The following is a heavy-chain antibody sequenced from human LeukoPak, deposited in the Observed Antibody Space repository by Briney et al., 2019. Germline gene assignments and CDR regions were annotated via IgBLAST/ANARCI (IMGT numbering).Heavy chain of an antibody. J-gene: IGHJ2*01. CDR1: GGSFSGYY. Sequence: KPSETLSLTCAVYGGSFSGYYWSWIRQPPGKGLEWIGEINHSGSTNYNPSLKSRVTISVDTSKNQFSLKLSSVTAADTAVYFCARVYYGRTYDYWYFDLWGRGTLVTVSS. V-gene: IGHV4-34*01. D-gene: IGHD3-10*01. CDR2: INHSGST. CDR3: ARVYYGRTYDYWYFDL.